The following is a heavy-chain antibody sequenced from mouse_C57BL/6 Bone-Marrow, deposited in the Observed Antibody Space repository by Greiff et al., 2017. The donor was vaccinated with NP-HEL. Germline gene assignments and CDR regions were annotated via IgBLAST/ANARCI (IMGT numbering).Heavy chain of an antibody. CDR1: GYTFTSYW. J-gene: IGHJ3*01. Sequence: QVQLKQSGAELAKPGASVKLSCKASGYTFTSYWMHWVKQRPGQGLEWIGYINPSSGYTKYNQKFKDKATLTADKSSSTAYMQLSSLTYEYSAVYYCARSRQLRLLWFAYWGQGTLVTVSA. D-gene: IGHD3-2*02. CDR2: INPSSGYT. V-gene: IGHV1-7*01. CDR3: ARSRQLRLLWFAY.